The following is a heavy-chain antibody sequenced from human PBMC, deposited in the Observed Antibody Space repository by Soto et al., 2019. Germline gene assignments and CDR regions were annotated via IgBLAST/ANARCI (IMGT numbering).Heavy chain of an antibody. CDR1: GGSISSGDYY. Sequence: PWETLSLTCTVSGGSISSGDYYWSWIRQPPGKGLEWIGYIYYSGSTYYNPSLKSRVTISVDTSKNQFSLKLSSVTAADTAVYYCARGPLPYPTDDYWGQGTLVTVSS. CDR2: IYYSGST. D-gene: IGHD1-26*01. J-gene: IGHJ4*02. V-gene: IGHV4-30-4*01. CDR3: ARGPLPYPTDDY.